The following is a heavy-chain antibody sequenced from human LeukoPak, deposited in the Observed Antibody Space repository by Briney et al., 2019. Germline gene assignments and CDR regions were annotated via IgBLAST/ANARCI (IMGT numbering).Heavy chain of an antibody. J-gene: IGHJ4*02. CDR3: ARGSGPSAYYFDY. Sequence: SETLSRTCTVSGGSISSYYWSWIRQPPGKGLEWIGYIYYSGSTNYNPSLKSRVTISVDTSKNQFSLKLSSVTAADTAVYYCARGSGPSAYYFDYWGQGTLVTVSS. CDR1: GGSISSYY. CDR2: IYYSGST. V-gene: IGHV4-59*12. D-gene: IGHD2-2*01.